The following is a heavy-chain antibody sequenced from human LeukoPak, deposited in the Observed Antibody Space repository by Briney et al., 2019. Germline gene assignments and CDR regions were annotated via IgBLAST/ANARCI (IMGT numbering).Heavy chain of an antibody. CDR3: ARETKSPASGAFDI. J-gene: IGHJ3*02. D-gene: IGHD1-14*01. CDR1: GGTFTNDA. CDR2: IIPIFGTA. V-gene: IGHV1-69*13. Sequence: SVKVSCKASGGTFTNDAISWVRQAPGQGFEWMGEIIPIFGTANYAQKFQGRVTITADESTSTAYMELSSLISEDTAVYYCARETKSPASGAFDIWGQGTMVTVSS.